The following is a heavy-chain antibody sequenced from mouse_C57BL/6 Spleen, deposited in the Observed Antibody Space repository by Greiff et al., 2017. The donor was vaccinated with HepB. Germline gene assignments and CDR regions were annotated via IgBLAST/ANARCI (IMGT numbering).Heavy chain of an antibody. CDR3: ASAYYSNYEAMDY. V-gene: IGHV1-52*01. CDR2: IDPSDSET. D-gene: IGHD2-5*01. J-gene: IGHJ4*01. Sequence: VQLQQPGAELVRPGSSVKLSCKASGYTFTSYWMHWVKQRPIQGLEWIGNIDPSDSETHYNQKFKDKATLTVDKSSSTAYMQLSSLTSVDSAVYYCASAYYSNYEAMDYWGQGTSVTVSS. CDR1: GYTFTSYW.